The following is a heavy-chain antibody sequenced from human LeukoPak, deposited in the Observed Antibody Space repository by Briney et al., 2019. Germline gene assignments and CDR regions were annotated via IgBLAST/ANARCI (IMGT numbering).Heavy chain of an antibody. CDR3: ATHDTMVGIS. V-gene: IGHV3-23*01. Sequence: GGSLRLSCVASGFSFSRNAMDWLRQPPGKGLEWVSGVGGSNTDTSYAGSVKGRFTISRDNSQNTVSLVMNNLRAEDTAIYYCATHDTMVGISWGQGTLVTVSS. CDR2: VGGSNTDT. CDR1: GFSFSRNA. D-gene: IGHD1-26*01. J-gene: IGHJ4*02.